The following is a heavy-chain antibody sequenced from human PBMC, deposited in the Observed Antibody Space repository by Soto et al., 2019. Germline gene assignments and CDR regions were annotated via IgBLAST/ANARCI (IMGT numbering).Heavy chain of an antibody. CDR2: IYYSGN. CDR1: GGSISNFH. CDR3: ALGGYNYGRPFDF. D-gene: IGHD5-18*01. Sequence: SETLSLTCNVSGGSISNFHLSWIRQPPGKGLEWIGYIYYSGNYYNPSLASRVSMSLDKSKNQFSLHLKSVTAADTALYFCALGGYNYGRPFDFWGQGTRVTVSS. V-gene: IGHV4-59*01. J-gene: IGHJ4*02.